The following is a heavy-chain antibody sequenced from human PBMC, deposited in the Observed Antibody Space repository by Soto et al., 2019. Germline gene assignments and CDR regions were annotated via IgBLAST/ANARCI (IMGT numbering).Heavy chain of an antibody. D-gene: IGHD5-18*01. CDR1: GGTFSTSS. Sequence: SVKVSCKASGGTFSTSSINWVRQAPGQRPEWMGNILPIFGTADYAQKFQGRVTITADKSTNTAYMELSSLRSEDTAVYYCARPGGYSYGYGYYYGMDVWGQGTTVTVSS. CDR2: ILPIFGTA. J-gene: IGHJ6*02. CDR3: ARPGGYSYGYGYYYGMDV. V-gene: IGHV1-69*06.